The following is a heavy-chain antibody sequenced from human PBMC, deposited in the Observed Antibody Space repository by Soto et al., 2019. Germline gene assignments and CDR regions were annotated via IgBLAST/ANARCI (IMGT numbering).Heavy chain of an antibody. D-gene: IGHD3-3*01. CDR2: ISGSGGST. V-gene: IGHV3-23*01. Sequence: GGSLRLSCAASGFTFSSYAMSWVRQAPGKGLEWVSAISGSGGSTYYADSVKGRFTISRDNSKNTLYLQMNSLRAEDTAVYYCAKELFWSGYYFPSFFDYWGQGTLVTVSS. CDR3: AKELFWSGYYFPSFFDY. CDR1: GFTFSSYA. J-gene: IGHJ4*02.